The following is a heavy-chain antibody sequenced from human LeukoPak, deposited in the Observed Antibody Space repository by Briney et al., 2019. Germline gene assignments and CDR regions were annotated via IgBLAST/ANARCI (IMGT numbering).Heavy chain of an antibody. D-gene: IGHD6-13*01. CDR3: ARDQYSSSWYRDRVGDAFDI. J-gene: IGHJ3*02. CDR1: GITVRNNY. V-gene: IGHV3-21*01. CDR2: ISSSSSYI. Sequence: GGSLRLSCAASGITVRNNYMSWVRQAPGKGLEWVSSISSSSSYIYYADSVKGRFTISRDNAKNSLYLQMNSLRAEDTAVYYCARDQYSSSWYRDRVGDAFDIWGQGTMVTVSS.